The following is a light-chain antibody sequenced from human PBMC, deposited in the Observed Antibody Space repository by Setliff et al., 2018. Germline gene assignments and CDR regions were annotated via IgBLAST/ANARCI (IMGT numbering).Light chain of an antibody. Sequence: SYELTQPPSVSVSPGQTANIPCSGDNLKNKYTCWYQQKPGQSPVVVVYQDTKRPSGIPERFSGSNSGNTATLTISGTQPMDEADYYCQAWDSNTAVFGAGTKVT. CDR2: QDT. V-gene: IGLV3-1*01. CDR1: NLKNKY. J-gene: IGLJ1*01. CDR3: QAWDSNTAV.